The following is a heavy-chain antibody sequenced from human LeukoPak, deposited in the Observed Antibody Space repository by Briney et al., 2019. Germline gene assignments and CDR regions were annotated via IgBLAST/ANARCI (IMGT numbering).Heavy chain of an antibody. V-gene: IGHV3-23*01. J-gene: IGHJ4*02. D-gene: IGHD4-17*01. CDR1: GFTFNSYA. CDR2: ISGNGDNT. Sequence: PGGSLRLSCAASGFTFNSYAMNWVRQTPGNGLEWVSAISGNGDNTYYADSVKGRFTISRDNSKNTLYLQMNSLRAEDTAVYYCAKGQTVTTRVDYWGQGTLVTVSS. CDR3: AKGQTVTTRVDY.